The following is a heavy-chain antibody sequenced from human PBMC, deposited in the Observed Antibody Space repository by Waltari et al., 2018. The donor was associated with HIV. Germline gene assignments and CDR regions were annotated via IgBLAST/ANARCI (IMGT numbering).Heavy chain of an antibody. J-gene: IGHJ6*02. Sequence: EVQLVESGGGLVQPGGSLRLSCATSGFTFSSFSMNWVRQVPGKGLEFISYIMGSSSTIYYADSVKGRFTISRDNARNSLYLQMNSLRAEDTAVYYCARDGWLRSAYGMDVWGQGTTVTVS. V-gene: IGHV3-48*01. CDR3: ARDGWLRSAYGMDV. D-gene: IGHD5-12*01. CDR1: GFTFSSFS. CDR2: IMGSSSTI.